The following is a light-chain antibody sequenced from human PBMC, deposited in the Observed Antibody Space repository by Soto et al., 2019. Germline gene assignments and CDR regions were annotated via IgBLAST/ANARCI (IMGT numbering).Light chain of an antibody. V-gene: IGLV2-8*01. CDR1: SSDVGDYNY. J-gene: IGLJ1*01. CDR2: EVT. CDR3: SSSAGNNKV. Sequence: QSALTQPPSASGSPGQSVTISCTGTSSDVGDYNYVSWYQQHPGKAPKLMIYEVTKRPSGVPDRFSGSKSGNMASLTVSGLQAEDEADYYCSSSAGNNKVFGTGTKLTVL.